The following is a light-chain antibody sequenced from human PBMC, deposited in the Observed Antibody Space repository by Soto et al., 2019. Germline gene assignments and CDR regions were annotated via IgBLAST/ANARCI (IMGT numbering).Light chain of an antibody. CDR3: SSYAGNNNFVV. Sequence: QSALTQPPSASGSPGQSVIISCTGTSSDVGAYKYVSWYQQHPGKAPKLMIYEVTKRPSGVPGRFSGSKSGNTASLTVSGLQAEDEADYYCSSYAGNNNFVVFGGGTKLTVL. J-gene: IGLJ2*01. CDR2: EVT. CDR1: SSDVGAYKY. V-gene: IGLV2-8*01.